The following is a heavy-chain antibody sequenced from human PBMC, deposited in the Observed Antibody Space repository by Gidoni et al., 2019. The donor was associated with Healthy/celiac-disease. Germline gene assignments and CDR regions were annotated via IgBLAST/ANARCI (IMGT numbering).Heavy chain of an antibody. J-gene: IGHJ3*02. CDR2: IWYDGSNK. V-gene: IGHV3-33*01. Sequence: QVQLVESGGGVVQPGRSLRLSCAASGFTFRSYGMHWVRQAPGKGLEWVAVIWYDGSNKYYADSVKGRFTISRDNSKNTLYLQMNSLRAEDTAVYYCAREMLWFGELSDAFDIWGQGTMVTVSS. CDR3: AREMLWFGELSDAFDI. D-gene: IGHD3-10*01. CDR1: GFTFRSYG.